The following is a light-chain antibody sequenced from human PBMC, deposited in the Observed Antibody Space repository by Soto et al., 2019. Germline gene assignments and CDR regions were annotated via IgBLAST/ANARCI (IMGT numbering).Light chain of an antibody. V-gene: IGLV1-40*01. CDR1: SSNIGAGYD. J-gene: IGLJ3*02. CDR3: QSYDSSLSGWV. Sequence: QAVVTQPPSVSGAPGQRVTISCTGSSSNIGAGYDVHWYQQLPGTAPKVLIYGNSNRPSGVPDRFSGSKSGTSASLAITGLQAEDEADYYCQSYDSSLSGWVFGGETKLTVL. CDR2: GNS.